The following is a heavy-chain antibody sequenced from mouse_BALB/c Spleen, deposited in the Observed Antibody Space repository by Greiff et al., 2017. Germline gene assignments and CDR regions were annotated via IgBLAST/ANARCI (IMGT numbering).Heavy chain of an antibody. D-gene: IGHD2-1*01. CDR1: GFTFSSYG. CDR3: ARGDGNYPYFDY. V-gene: IGHV5-6*01. Sequence: EVKLVESGGDLVKPGGSLKLSCAASGFTFSSYGMSWVRQTPDKRLEWVATISSGGSYTYYPDSVKGRFTISRDNAKNTLYLQMSSLKSEDTAMYYWARGDGNYPYFDYWGQGTTLTVSS. CDR2: ISSGGSYT. J-gene: IGHJ2*01.